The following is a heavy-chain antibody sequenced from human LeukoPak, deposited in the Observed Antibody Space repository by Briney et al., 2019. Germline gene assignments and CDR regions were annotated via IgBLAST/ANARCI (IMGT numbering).Heavy chain of an antibody. CDR3: VRRGKSCSSTSCYDY. V-gene: IGHV5-51*01. CDR1: GYSFTSYW. Sequence: GESLKISCKGSGYSFTSYWIGWVRQMPGKGLEWMGIIYPGDSDTRYSPSFQGQVTISADKSISTAYLQWSSLKASDTAMYYCVRRGKSCSSTSCYDYWGQGTLVTVSS. J-gene: IGHJ4*02. D-gene: IGHD2-2*01. CDR2: IYPGDSDT.